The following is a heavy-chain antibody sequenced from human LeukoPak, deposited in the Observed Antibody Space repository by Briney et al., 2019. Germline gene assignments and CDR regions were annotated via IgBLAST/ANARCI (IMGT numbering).Heavy chain of an antibody. V-gene: IGHV1-69*13. CDR2: IIPIFGTA. J-gene: IGHJ4*02. D-gene: IGHD6-13*01. CDR3: AAPRGIAAAGYYFDY. Sequence: ASVNVSCKASGGTFSSYAISWVRQAPGQGLEWMGGIIPIFGTANYAQKFQGRVTITADESTSTAYMELSSLRSEDTAVYYCAAPRGIAAAGYYFDYWGQGTLVTVSS. CDR1: GGTFSSYA.